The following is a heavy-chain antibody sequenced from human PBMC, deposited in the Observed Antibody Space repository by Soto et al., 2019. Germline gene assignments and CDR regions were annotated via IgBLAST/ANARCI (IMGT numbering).Heavy chain of an antibody. CDR1: GFTFSSYA. D-gene: IGHD3-22*01. J-gene: IGHJ4*02. Sequence: GGSLRLFCAASGFTFSSYAMSWVRQAPGKGLEWVSAISGTGDSTYYADSVKGRFTISRDNSKNTLYLQINSLRAEDTAVYYCAKDRDSSGYYYRNYWGQGTLVTVPS. CDR2: ISGTGDST. CDR3: AKDRDSSGYYYRNY. V-gene: IGHV3-23*01.